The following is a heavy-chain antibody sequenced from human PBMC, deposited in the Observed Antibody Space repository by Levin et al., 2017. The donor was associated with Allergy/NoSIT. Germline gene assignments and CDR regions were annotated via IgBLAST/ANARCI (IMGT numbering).Heavy chain of an antibody. J-gene: IGHJ4*02. D-gene: IGHD5-12*01. CDR3: ARSWRGYSGYDPFLDY. Sequence: GGSLRLSCAASGFTFSNYGMHWVRQAPGKGLEWVAVIWYDGSNKYYADSIKGRFTISRDNSKNTLYLQMNSLRAEDTAVYYCARSWRGYSGYDPFLDYWGQGSLVTVSS. CDR1: GFTFSNYG. V-gene: IGHV3-33*01. CDR2: IWYDGSNK.